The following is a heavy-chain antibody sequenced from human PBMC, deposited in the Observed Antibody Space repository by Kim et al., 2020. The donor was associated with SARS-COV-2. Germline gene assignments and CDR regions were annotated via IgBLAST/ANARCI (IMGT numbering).Heavy chain of an antibody. CDR2: STT. V-gene: IGHV3-74*01. D-gene: IGHD1-26*01. CDR3: TRGLSGPDY. J-gene: IGHJ4*02. Sequence: STTSYADSVKGRFTISRDNAKNTLYLQMNSLRAEDTAVYYCTRGLSGPDYWGQGTLVTVSS.